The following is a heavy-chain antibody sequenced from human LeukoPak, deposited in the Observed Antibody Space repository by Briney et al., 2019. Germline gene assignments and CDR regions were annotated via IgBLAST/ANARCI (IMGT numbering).Heavy chain of an antibody. D-gene: IGHD3-10*01. Sequence: GGSLRLSCAATGFAFSNYSMNWVRQAPGKGLEWVSSISSRNSFIYYADSVKGRFTVSRDNAKNSLSLQMNNLRVEDTAVYYCARAGSHWHYVYWGQGTVVTVSS. CDR1: GFAFSNYS. J-gene: IGHJ4*02. CDR3: ARAGSHWHYVY. CDR2: ISSRNSFI. V-gene: IGHV3-21*01.